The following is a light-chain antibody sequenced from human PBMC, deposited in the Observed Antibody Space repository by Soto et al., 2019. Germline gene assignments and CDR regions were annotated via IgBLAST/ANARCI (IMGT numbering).Light chain of an antibody. V-gene: IGLV2-8*01. CDR1: SSDVGGYNY. CDR2: EVS. J-gene: IGLJ2*01. CDR3: SSYSSRSTLLV. Sequence: QSALTQPPSASGSPGQSVTISCTGTSSDVGGYNYVSWYQQHPGKAPKLMIYEVSKRPSGVPDRFSGSKSGNTASLTVSGLQTEDEADYYCSSYSSRSTLLVFGGGTKLTVL.